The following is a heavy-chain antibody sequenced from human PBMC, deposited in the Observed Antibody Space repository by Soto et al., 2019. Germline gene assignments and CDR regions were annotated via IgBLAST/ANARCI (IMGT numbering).Heavy chain of an antibody. CDR1: GGSISSYY. V-gene: IGHV4-4*07. D-gene: IGHD1-1*01. Sequence: SETLSLTCTVSGGSISSYYWTWIRQPAGKGLEWIGRIYTSGSINYNPSLRSRVTMSVDTSRNQFSLRLNSVTAADTAVYYCARGAGTTNWFDPWGQGTLVTVSS. J-gene: IGHJ5*02. CDR3: ARGAGTTNWFDP. CDR2: IYTSGSI.